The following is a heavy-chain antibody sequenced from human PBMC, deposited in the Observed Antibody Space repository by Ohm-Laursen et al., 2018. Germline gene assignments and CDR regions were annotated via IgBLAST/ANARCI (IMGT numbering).Heavy chain of an antibody. J-gene: IGHJ4*02. CDR3: AKDRGRWLQFSYFDY. CDR2: ISYDGSNQ. Sequence: SLRLSCTASGFTFSSYGMHWVRQAPGKGLEWVAVISYDGSNQYYADSVKGRFTISRDNSKNTLYLQMNSLRAEDTAVYYCAKDRGRWLQFSYFDYWGQGTLVTVSS. CDR1: GFTFSSYG. D-gene: IGHD5-24*01. V-gene: IGHV3-30*18.